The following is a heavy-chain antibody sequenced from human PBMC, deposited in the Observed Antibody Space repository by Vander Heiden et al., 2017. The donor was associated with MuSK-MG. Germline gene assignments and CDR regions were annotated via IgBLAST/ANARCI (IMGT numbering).Heavy chain of an antibody. Sequence: EVQLLESGGGLVQPGGSLKLSCAASGFTFRSYAMNWVRQTPGKGLEWVSLISGSGGNTQYADAGKGRFTISRDNSNNTLYLQLTRLREDDTDVYYCARWYSSSGYLRGLFDSWGQGALVPVS. CDR3: ARWYSSSGYLRGLFDS. CDR1: GFTFRSYA. J-gene: IGHJ4*02. D-gene: IGHD6-13*01. CDR2: ISGSGGNT. V-gene: IGHV3-23*01.